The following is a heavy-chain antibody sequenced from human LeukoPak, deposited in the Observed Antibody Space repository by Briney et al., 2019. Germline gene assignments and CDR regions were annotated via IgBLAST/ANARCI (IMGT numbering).Heavy chain of an antibody. D-gene: IGHD6-19*01. CDR2: INSDGSST. V-gene: IGHV3-74*01. CDR3: ARVGYNSGWYYLDY. CDR1: GFTFSSYW. Sequence: GGSLRLSCAASGFTFSSYWMHWVRQAPGKGLVWVSRINSDGSSTTYADFVKGRFTISRDNAKNTLYLQMNSLRAEDTAVYYCARVGYNSGWYYLDYWGQGTLVTVSS. J-gene: IGHJ4*02.